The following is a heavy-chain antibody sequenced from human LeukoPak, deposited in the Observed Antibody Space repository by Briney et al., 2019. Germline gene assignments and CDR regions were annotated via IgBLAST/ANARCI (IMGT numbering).Heavy chain of an antibody. V-gene: IGHV1-18*01. Sequence: ASVKVSCKASGYTFTSYGISWVRQAPGQGLEWIGWISAYNGNTNYAQKLQGRVTMTTDTSTSTAYMELRSLRSDDTAVYYCARTGSRNYDFWSGYSPYYFDYWGQGSLVTVSS. J-gene: IGHJ4*02. CDR3: ARTGSRNYDFWSGYSPYYFDY. CDR1: GYTFTSYG. CDR2: ISAYNGNT. D-gene: IGHD3-3*01.